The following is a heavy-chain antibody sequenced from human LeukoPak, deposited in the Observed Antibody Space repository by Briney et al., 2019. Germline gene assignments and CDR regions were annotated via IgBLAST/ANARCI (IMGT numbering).Heavy chain of an antibody. V-gene: IGHV4-4*02. D-gene: IGHD3-22*01. Sequence: PSGTLSLTCAVSGGSISSSNWWSWVRQPPGKGLEWIGEIYHSGSTNYNPSLKSRVTISVDKSKNQFSLKLSSVTAADTAEYYCASSSYYYDSSGKGNWFDPWGQGTLVTVSS. CDR1: GGSISSSNW. J-gene: IGHJ5*02. CDR3: ASSSYYYDSSGKGNWFDP. CDR2: IYHSGST.